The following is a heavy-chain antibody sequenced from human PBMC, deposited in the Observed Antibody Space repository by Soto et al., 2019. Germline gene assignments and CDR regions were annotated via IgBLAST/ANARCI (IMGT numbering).Heavy chain of an antibody. D-gene: IGHD3-22*01. CDR1: GYSFTSYW. V-gene: IGHV5-10-1*01. CDR3: ARLDGSMVSDV. J-gene: IGHJ6*02. CDR2: IDPSDSYT. Sequence: GGSLKISCKGSGYSFTSYWISGVRQMPGKGLEWMGRIDPSDSYTNYSPSFQGHVTISAVKSISTAYLQWSSLKASDTAMYYCARLDGSMVSDVWGQGTTVTVSS.